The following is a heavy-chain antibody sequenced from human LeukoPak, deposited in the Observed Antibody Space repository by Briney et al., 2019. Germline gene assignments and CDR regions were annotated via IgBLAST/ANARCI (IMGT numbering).Heavy chain of an antibody. D-gene: IGHD6-19*01. CDR1: GYTFTGYY. Sequence: ASVKVSCKASGYTFTGYYMHWVRQAPGQGLERMGWINPNSGGTNYAQKFQGRVTMTRDTSISTAYMELSRLRSDDTAVYYCARGVAVTRSGRSYFDYWGQGTLVTVSS. J-gene: IGHJ4*02. CDR3: ARGVAVTRSGRSYFDY. CDR2: INPNSGGT. V-gene: IGHV1-2*02.